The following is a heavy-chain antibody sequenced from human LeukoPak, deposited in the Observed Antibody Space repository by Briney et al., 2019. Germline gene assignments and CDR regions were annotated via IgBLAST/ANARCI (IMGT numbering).Heavy chain of an antibody. J-gene: IGHJ4*02. CDR3: AKRIGILTGHFDY. CDR1: GFTFSSYA. D-gene: IGHD3-9*01. CDR2: ISGSGGST. V-gene: IGHV3-23*01. Sequence: PGGSLRLSCAASGFTFSSYAMSWVRQAPGKGLEWVSAISGSGGSTYYADSVKGRFTISRDNAKNSLYLQMNSLRAEDTAVYYCAKRIGILTGHFDYWGQGTLVTVSS.